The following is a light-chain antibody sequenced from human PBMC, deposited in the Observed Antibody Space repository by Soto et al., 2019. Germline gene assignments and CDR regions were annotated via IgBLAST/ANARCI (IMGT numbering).Light chain of an antibody. V-gene: IGKV1-5*01. CDR1: QSVSWW. CDR2: DAS. J-gene: IGKJ1*01. Sequence: DIQMTQSPSTLSASVGDRLTITCRASQSVSWWLAWYQQKPGKAPKLLIYDASTLESGVPLRFSGSGSGTEFTLTISSLQPDDFATYYCQHYDRYSGTFGQGTKVDI. CDR3: QHYDRYSGT.